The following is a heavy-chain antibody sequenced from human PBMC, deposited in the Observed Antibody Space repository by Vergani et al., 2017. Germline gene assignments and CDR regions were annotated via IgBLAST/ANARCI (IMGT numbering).Heavy chain of an antibody. D-gene: IGHD3-22*01. CDR2: ISWNSGSI. Sequence: EVQLVESGGGLVQPGRSLRLSCAASGFTFDDYAMHWVRQAPGKGLEWVSGISWNSGSIGYADSVKGRFTISRDNAKNSLYLQMNSLRAEDTAVYYCAKAARYYDSSGYLDYWGQGTLVTVSS. CDR3: AKAARYYDSSGYLDY. J-gene: IGHJ4*02. CDR1: GFTFDDYA. V-gene: IGHV3-9*01.